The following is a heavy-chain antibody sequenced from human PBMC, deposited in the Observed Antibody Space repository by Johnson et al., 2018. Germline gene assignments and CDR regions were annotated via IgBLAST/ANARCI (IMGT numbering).Heavy chain of an antibody. CDR2: ISWDGGST. CDR1: GFTFDDYA. CDR3: AKVSVPYYYVWGSFSYYYMDV. D-gene: IGHD3-10*01. V-gene: IGHV3-43D*03. Sequence: EVQLVESGGVVVQPGGSLRLSCAASGFTFDDYAMHWVRQAPGKGLEWVSLISWDGGSTYYADSVKGRFTISRDNSKNSLYLQMNRLRAEDTALYYCAKVSVPYYYVWGSFSYYYMDVWGKGTTVTVSS. J-gene: IGHJ6*03.